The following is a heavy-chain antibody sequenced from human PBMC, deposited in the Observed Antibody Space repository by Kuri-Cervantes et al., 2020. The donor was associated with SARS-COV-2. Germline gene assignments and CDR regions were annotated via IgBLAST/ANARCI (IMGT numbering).Heavy chain of an antibody. D-gene: IGHD4-17*01. Sequence: GGSLRLSCAASGFTFDDYAMHWARQAPGKGLEWVSGISWNSRGIGYVDSVKGRFTISRDNAKNSLYLQMNSLRAEDTAVYYCAVGGRTTGLAGWGQGDLVTVSS. CDR3: AVGGRTTGLAG. J-gene: IGHJ4*02. V-gene: IGHV3-9*01. CDR2: ISWNSRGI. CDR1: GFTFDDYA.